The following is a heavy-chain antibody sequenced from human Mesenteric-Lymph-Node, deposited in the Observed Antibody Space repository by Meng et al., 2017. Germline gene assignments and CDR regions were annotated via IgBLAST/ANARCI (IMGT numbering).Heavy chain of an antibody. CDR3: AKDITYDSSGYYLFDY. J-gene: IGHJ4*02. V-gene: IGHV3-NL1*01. Sequence: GESLKISCAASGFTFSSFGIHWVRQAPGKGLEWVSVIYSGGSTYYADSVKGRFTISRDNAKNSLYLQMNSLRAEDTALYYCAKDITYDSSGYYLFDYWGQGTLVTVSS. CDR2: IYSGGST. CDR1: GFTFSSFG. D-gene: IGHD3-22*01.